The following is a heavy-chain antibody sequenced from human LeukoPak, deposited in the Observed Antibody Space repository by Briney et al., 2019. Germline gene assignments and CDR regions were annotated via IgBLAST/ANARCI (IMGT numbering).Heavy chain of an antibody. CDR1: GYTFTSYD. D-gene: IGHD6-13*01. CDR3: ARAASYSSSGKTRKNYYFDY. Sequence: ASVKVSCKASGYTFTSYDINWVRQATGQGLEWMGWMNPNSGNTGYAQKFQGRVTMTRNTSISPAYMELSSLRSEDTAVYYCARAASYSSSGKTRKNYYFDYWGQGTLVTVSS. V-gene: IGHV1-8*01. J-gene: IGHJ4*02. CDR2: MNPNSGNT.